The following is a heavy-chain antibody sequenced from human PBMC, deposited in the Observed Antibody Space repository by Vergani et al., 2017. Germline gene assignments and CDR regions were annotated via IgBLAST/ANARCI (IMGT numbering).Heavy chain of an antibody. D-gene: IGHD2-15*01. CDR1: GYTFTSYD. CDR2: IIPILGIA. V-gene: IGHV1-69*09. J-gene: IGHJ6*02. Sequence: QVQLVQSGAEVKKPGASVKVSCKASGYTFTSYDINCVRQATGQGLEWMGRIIPILGIANYAQKFQGRVTITADKSTSTAYMELSRLRSEDTAVYYCARAAGRVYCSGGSCYAGNYYYGMDVWGQGTTVTVSS. CDR3: ARAAGRVYCSGGSCYAGNYYYGMDV.